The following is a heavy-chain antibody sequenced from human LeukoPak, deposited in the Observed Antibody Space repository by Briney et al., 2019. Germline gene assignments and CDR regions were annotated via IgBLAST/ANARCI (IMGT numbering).Heavy chain of an antibody. V-gene: IGHV3-23*01. CDR2: MSGSGGST. CDR1: GFTFSSYA. Sequence: TGGSLRLSCAASGFTFSSYAMTWGRQAPGKGLEWVSVMSGSGGSTYYADSVKGRFTISRDNSKNTLYLQMNSLRAEDKALDYCAKDTAFYSGAFDIWGQATMVTDSS. J-gene: IGHJ3*02. D-gene: IGHD2-21*01. CDR3: AKDTAFYSGAFDI.